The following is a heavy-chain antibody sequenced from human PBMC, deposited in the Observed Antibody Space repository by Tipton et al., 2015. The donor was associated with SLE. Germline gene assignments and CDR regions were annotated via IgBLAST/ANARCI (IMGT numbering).Heavy chain of an antibody. Sequence: SLRLSCAASGFTFSSYWMHWVRQAPGKGLVWVSRINTDGSTTTYADSVKGRFTISRDNAKNTLYLQMNRLRAEGTAVYYCATQILFRVPLGSGGQGTRFTVSS. CDR2: INTDGSTT. D-gene: IGHD2/OR15-2a*01. CDR3: ATQILFRVPLGS. J-gene: IGHJ4*02. V-gene: IGHV3-74*01. CDR1: GFTFSSYW.